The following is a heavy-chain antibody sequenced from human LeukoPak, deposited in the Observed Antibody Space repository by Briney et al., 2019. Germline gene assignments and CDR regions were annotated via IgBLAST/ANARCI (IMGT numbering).Heavy chain of an antibody. V-gene: IGHV1-24*01. Sequence: APVKVSCRVSGYSLTELSIHWVRQRPGEGLEWMGGFDRENGKTLYSRDFEGRVTMTEDASLATAYLHLSSLRSDDTAVYYCATGDYGGIYFDSWGQGTLLIVSS. CDR1: GYSLTELS. D-gene: IGHD4-23*01. CDR2: FDRENGKT. CDR3: ATGDYGGIYFDS. J-gene: IGHJ4*02.